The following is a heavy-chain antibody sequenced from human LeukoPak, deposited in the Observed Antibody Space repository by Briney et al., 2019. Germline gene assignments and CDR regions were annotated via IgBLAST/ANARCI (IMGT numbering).Heavy chain of an antibody. J-gene: IGHJ4*02. Sequence: SETLSLTCNVSGGSIRGYYWSWIRQPPGKGLEWIGFIYDSGSTNYNPSLKSRVTISVDTSKNQFSLKLSSVTAADTAVYYCARSWFGELLFDFWGQGTLVTVSS. CDR2: IYDSGST. CDR1: GGSIRGYY. CDR3: ARSWFGELLFDF. D-gene: IGHD3-10*01. V-gene: IGHV4-59*08.